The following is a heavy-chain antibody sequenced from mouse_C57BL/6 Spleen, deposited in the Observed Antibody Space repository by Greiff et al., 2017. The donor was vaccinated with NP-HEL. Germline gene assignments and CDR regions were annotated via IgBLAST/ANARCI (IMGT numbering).Heavy chain of an antibody. CDR1: GYSITSGYY. CDR3: ARGNYYGSSPFAY. Sequence: EVQLQESGPGLVKPSQSLSLTCSVTGYSITSGYYWNWIRQLPGNKPEWMGYISYDGSNNYNPSLKNRISITRDTSKNQFFLKLNSVTTEDTATYYCARGNYYGSSPFAYWGQGTLVTVSA. CDR2: ISYDGSN. J-gene: IGHJ3*01. V-gene: IGHV3-6*01. D-gene: IGHD1-1*01.